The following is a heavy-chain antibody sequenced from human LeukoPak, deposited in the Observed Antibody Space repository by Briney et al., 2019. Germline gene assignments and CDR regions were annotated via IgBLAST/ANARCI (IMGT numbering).Heavy chain of an antibody. CDR3: AKGDRYDSSAHDAFDI. CDR1: GFTFSSYA. J-gene: IGHJ3*02. CDR2: ISGSGGRT. Sequence: GGSLRLSCAASGFTFSSYAMSWVRQAPGKGLEWVSNISGSGGRTYYADSVKGRFTISRDDSKNTLYLQMNSLRAEDTAVYYCAKGDRYDSSAHDAFDIWGQGTMVTVSS. D-gene: IGHD3-22*01. V-gene: IGHV3-23*01.